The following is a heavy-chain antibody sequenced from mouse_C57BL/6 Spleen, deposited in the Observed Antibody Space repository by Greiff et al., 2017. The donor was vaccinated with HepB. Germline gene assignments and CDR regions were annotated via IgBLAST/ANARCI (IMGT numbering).Heavy chain of an antibody. J-gene: IGHJ4*01. CDR3: ARGDGYSPYAMDY. CDR2: INYDGSST. CDR1: GFTFSDYY. Sequence: EVHLVESEGGLVQPGSSMKLSCTASGFTFSDYYMAWVRQVPEKGLEWVANINYDGSSTYYLDSLKSRFIISRDNAKNILYLQMSSLKSEDTATYYCARGDGYSPYAMDYWGQGTSVTVSS. D-gene: IGHD3-3*01. V-gene: IGHV5-16*01.